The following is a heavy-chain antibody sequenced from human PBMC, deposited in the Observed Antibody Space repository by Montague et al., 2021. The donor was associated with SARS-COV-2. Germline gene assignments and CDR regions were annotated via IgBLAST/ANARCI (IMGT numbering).Heavy chain of an antibody. CDR2: ISSSGSTI. D-gene: IGHD3-10*01. Sequence: SLRLSCAASGFIFSSYEMNWVRQAPGKGLEWVSYISSSGSTIYYADSVKGRFTISRDNAKNSLYLHMNSLRAEDTAVYYCAREESVGLGYYGMDVWGQGTTVTVSS. CDR1: GFIFSSYE. CDR3: AREESVGLGYYGMDV. V-gene: IGHV3-48*03. J-gene: IGHJ6*02.